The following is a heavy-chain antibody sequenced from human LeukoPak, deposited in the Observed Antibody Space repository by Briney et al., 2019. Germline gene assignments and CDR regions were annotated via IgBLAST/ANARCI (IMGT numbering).Heavy chain of an antibody. CDR3: ARGGLGSRLY. V-gene: IGHV4-59*06. D-gene: IGHD3-10*01. Sequence: SETLSLTCNVSGGSISSYQWSWIRQHPGKGLEWIGYIYYSGSTYYNPSLKSRVTISVDTSKNQFSLKLSSVTAADTAVYYCARGGLGSRLYWGQGTLVTVSS. CDR2: IYYSGST. J-gene: IGHJ4*02. CDR1: GGSISSYQ.